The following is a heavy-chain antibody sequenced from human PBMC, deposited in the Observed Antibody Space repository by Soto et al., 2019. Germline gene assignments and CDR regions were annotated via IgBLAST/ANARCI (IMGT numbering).Heavy chain of an antibody. CDR3: ASGQVGATTWFDP. Sequence: PAEGLEWLGYIXXNATTXXNXXLKSRVSISRDTSKNQFSRKMTSLTAADTAIYYCASGQVGATTWFDPWGQGTKVTVSS. V-gene: IGHV4-31*02. CDR2: IXXNATT. J-gene: IGHJ5*02. D-gene: IGHD1-26*01.